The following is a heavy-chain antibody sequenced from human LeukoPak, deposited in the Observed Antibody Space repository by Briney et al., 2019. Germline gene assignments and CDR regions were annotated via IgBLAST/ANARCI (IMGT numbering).Heavy chain of an antibody. D-gene: IGHD6-19*01. CDR1: GYSISSGYY. CDR2: IYHSGST. J-gene: IGHJ4*02. Sequence: KTSETLSLTCTVSGYSISSGYYWGWIRQPPGKGLEWIGSIYHSGSTYYNPSLKSRVTISVDTSKNQFSLKLSSVTAADTAVYYCARYRIAVAGTPSLPEYWGQGTLVTVSS. V-gene: IGHV4-38-2*02. CDR3: ARYRIAVAGTPSLPEY.